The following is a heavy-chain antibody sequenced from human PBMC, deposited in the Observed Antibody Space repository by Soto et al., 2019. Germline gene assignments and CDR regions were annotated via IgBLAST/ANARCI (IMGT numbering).Heavy chain of an antibody. V-gene: IGHV3-23*01. D-gene: IGHD3-10*02. J-gene: IGHJ2*01. CDR3: VFFQAEDGIRDVRSVSAFLLNRSSDL. Sequence: KGLEGVSAIIGSGGSTSYADPVKGRFTISRDNSKNTLYLQMNSLRAEDTAVYYFVFFQAEDGIRDVRSVSAFLLNRSSDL. CDR2: IIGSGGST.